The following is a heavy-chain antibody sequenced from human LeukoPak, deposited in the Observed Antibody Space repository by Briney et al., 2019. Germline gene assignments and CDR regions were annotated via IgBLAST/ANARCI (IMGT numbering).Heavy chain of an antibody. CDR3: ARGSSYYYDTSGYYFDY. V-gene: IGHV3-72*01. CDR1: GFTLSDHY. J-gene: IGHJ4*02. D-gene: IGHD3-22*01. Sequence: GGSLGLSCAASGFTLSDHYMDWVRQAPGKGLEWVGRSRNKANSYTTEYAASVKGRFTISRDDSKNSLYLQMNSLKTEDTAVYYCARGSSYYYDTSGYYFDYWGQGTLVTVSS. CDR2: SRNKANSYTT.